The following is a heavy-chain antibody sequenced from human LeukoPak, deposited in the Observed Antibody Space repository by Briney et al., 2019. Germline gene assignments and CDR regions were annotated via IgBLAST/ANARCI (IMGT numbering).Heavy chain of an antibody. Sequence: PGGSLRLSCAASGFTFSSYSMNWVRQAPGKGLEWVSAISGSGGSTYYADSVKGRFTISRDNSKNTLYLQMNSLRAEDTAVYYCAKDQHSNYVQNWFDPWGQGTLVTVSS. V-gene: IGHV3-23*01. CDR1: GFTFSSYS. CDR3: AKDQHSNYVQNWFDP. J-gene: IGHJ5*02. CDR2: ISGSGGST. D-gene: IGHD4-4*01.